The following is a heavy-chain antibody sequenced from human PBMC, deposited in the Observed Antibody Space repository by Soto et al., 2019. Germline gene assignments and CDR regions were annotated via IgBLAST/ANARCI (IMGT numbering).Heavy chain of an antibody. D-gene: IGHD3-22*01. CDR3: AKSPGMYYYNSSGYYLYDY. V-gene: IGHV3-23*01. CDR1: GFTCSNYA. J-gene: IGHJ4*02. CDR2: ISGSGVST. Sequence: GGSLRLSCAASGFTCSNYAMGWVRQAPGKGLEWVSAISGSGVSTYYADSVKGRFTISRDNSKNTLYLQMNSLRAEDTAVYYCAKSPGMYYYNSSGYYLYDYWGQGTLVTVSS.